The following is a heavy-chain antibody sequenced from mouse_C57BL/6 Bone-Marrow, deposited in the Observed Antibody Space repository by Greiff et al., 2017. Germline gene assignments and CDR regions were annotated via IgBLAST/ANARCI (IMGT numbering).Heavy chain of an antibody. V-gene: IGHV3-5*01. Sequence: EVKLVESGPGLVKPSQTVFLTCTVTGISITTGNYRWSWIRQFPGNKLEWIGYIYYSGTITYNPSLTSRTTITRDTPKNQFFLEMNTLTAEDTATYYCARNYGSDYFDYWGQGTTLTVSS. CDR3: ARNYGSDYFDY. J-gene: IGHJ2*01. CDR2: IYYSGTI. D-gene: IGHD1-1*01. CDR1: GISITTGNYR.